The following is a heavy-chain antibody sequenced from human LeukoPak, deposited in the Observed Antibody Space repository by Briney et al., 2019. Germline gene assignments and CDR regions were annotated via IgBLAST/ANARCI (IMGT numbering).Heavy chain of an antibody. D-gene: IGHD3-22*01. CDR1: GFTFSSYA. J-gene: IGHJ5*02. V-gene: IGHV3-64*01. CDR3: SRSSHNSGYSWLDP. CDR2: ISSNGSST. Sequence: GGSLRLSCAASGFTFSSYAMHWVRQAPGQGLEHVSAISSNGSSTYYANSVKCRFTISRDNSKNTLYLQMGSLRAEDMAVYYCSRSSHNSGYSWLDPWGQGTLVTVSS.